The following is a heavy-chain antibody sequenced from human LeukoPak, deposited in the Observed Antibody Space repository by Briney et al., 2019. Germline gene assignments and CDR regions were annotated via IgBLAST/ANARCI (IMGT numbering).Heavy chain of an antibody. D-gene: IGHD3-10*01. CDR1: GGSISSGGYY. V-gene: IGHV4-31*03. J-gene: IGHJ5*02. CDR3: ARWFGSGRKWFDP. Sequence: PSQTLSLTCTVSGGSISSGGYYWSWIRQHPGKGLEWIGYIYYSGSTYYNPSLKSRVTISVDTSKNQFSLMLSSVTAADTAVYYCARWFGSGRKWFDPWGQGTLVTVSS. CDR2: IYYSGST.